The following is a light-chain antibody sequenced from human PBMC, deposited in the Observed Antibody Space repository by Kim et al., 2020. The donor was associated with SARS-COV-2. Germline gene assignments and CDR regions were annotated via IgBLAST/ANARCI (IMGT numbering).Light chain of an antibody. CDR1: HSDIGRFNY. CDR3: SSYTDSDTLI. Sequence: SVTISCTGTHSDIGRFNYVSWYQHHPGRAPKLIIYEVTRRPSGVPDRFSGSKSANTASLTVSGLQTEDEADYYCSSYTDSDTLIFGGGTQLTVL. V-gene: IGLV2-8*01. CDR2: EVT. J-gene: IGLJ2*01.